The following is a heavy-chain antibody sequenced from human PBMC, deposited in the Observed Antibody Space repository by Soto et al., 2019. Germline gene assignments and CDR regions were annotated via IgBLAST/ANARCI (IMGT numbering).Heavy chain of an antibody. CDR3: AREAPHYKPFDY. D-gene: IGHD3-10*01. CDR2: VKPLSGKI. J-gene: IGHJ4*02. CDR1: GYSFIDYH. Sequence: GASVKVSCKASGYSFIDYHIHWVRQAPGQGPEWMGAVKPLSGKIDYAQNFLGRVTITTDTPRGTVYMELSSLTSEDAAVYYCAREAPHYKPFDYWGQGTLVTVSS. V-gene: IGHV1-46*01.